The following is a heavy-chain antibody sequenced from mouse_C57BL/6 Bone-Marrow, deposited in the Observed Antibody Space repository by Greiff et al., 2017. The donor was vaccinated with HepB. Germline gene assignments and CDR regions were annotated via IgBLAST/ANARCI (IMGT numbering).Heavy chain of an antibody. CDR1: GYAFSSSW. J-gene: IGHJ1*03. CDR2: IYPGDGDT. CDR3: ARSYYGSSFYWYFDV. V-gene: IGHV1-82*01. D-gene: IGHD1-1*01. Sequence: QVQLQQSGPELVKPGASVKISCKASGYAFSSSWMNWVKQRPGKGLEWIGRIYPGDGDTNYNGKFKGKATLTADKSSSTDYMQLSSLTSEDSAVYFCARSYYGSSFYWYFDVWGTGTTVTVSS.